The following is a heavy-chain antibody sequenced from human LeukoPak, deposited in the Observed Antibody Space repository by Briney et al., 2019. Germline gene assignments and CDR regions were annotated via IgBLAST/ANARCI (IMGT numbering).Heavy chain of an antibody. CDR2: IKTDGSQI. D-gene: IGHD3-10*01. V-gene: IGHV3-7*03. Sequence: GESLRLSCAASGFTFSSYWMTWVRQAPGKGLEWVANIKTDGSQIYYVDSVKGRFTISRDNAKNSLYPQMNSLRAEDTALYYCAKDPASLPYNYFDYWGQGTLVTVSS. CDR3: AKDPASLPYNYFDY. CDR1: GFTFSSYW. J-gene: IGHJ4*02.